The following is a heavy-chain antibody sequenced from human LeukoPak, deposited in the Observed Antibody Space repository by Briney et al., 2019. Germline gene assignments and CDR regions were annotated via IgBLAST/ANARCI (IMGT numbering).Heavy chain of an antibody. CDR2: ISAYNGNT. CDR1: GYTFTSYG. J-gene: IGHJ4*02. Sequence: ASVKVSCKASGYTFTSYGISWVRQAPRQGLEWRGWISAYNGNTNYAQKLQGRVTMTTDTSTSTAYMELRSLRSDDTAVYYCARDLEDDSSGYYSAGDYWGQGTLVTVSS. V-gene: IGHV1-18*01. CDR3: ARDLEDDSSGYYSAGDY. D-gene: IGHD3-22*01.